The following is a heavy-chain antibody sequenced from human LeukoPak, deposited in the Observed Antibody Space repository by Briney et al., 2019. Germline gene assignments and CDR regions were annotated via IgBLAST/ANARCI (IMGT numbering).Heavy chain of an antibody. V-gene: IGHV1-18*01. Sequence: ASVKVSCKASGYTFTSYGISWVRQAPGQGLEWMGWISAYNGNTNYAQKLQGRVTMTTDTSTSTAYMELRSLRSDDTAVYYCARGSIPMVRGVITLDYWGQGTLVTVSS. CDR2: ISAYNGNT. CDR1: GYTFTSYG. J-gene: IGHJ4*02. CDR3: ARGSIPMVRGVITLDY. D-gene: IGHD3-10*01.